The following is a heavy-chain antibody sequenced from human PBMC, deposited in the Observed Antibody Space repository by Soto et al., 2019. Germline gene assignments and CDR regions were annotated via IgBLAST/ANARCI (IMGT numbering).Heavy chain of an antibody. CDR2: ISWNSGSI. CDR1: GFTFDDYA. CDR3: AKTGDYGGGFDY. Sequence: EVQLVESEGGLVQPGRSLRLSCAASGFTFDDYAMHWVRQAPGKGLEWVSGISWNSGSIGYADSVKGRFTISRDNAKNSLYLQMNSLRAEDTALYYCAKTGDYGGGFDYWGQGTLVTVSS. J-gene: IGHJ4*02. D-gene: IGHD4-17*01. V-gene: IGHV3-9*01.